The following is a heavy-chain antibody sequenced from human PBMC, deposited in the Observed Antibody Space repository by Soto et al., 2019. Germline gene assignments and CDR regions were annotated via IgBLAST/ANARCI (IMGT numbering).Heavy chain of an antibody. CDR1: GVSFSFNYYG. V-gene: IGHV3-48*02. D-gene: IGHD4-17*01. CDR3: ASVPHGDLGFDY. J-gene: IGHJ4*02. CDR2: ISTSGTDT. Sequence: EVRLVESGGDLVQPGGSLRLSCAASGVSFSFNYYGMNWVRQAPGKGLVWVAHISTSGTDTLYADSVKGRFTISRDNSKNYLYLQMNSLRDEDAAVYYCASVPHGDLGFDYWGQGTPVTVSS.